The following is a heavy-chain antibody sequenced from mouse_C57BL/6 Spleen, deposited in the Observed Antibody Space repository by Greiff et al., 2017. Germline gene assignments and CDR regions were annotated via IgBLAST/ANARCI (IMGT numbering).Heavy chain of an antibody. CDR2: IYPRSGNT. CDR1: GYTFTSYG. V-gene: IGHV1-81*01. D-gene: IGHD1-1*01. CDR3: ADYYGSSYGFAY. J-gene: IGHJ3*01. Sequence: QVHVKQSGAELARPGASVKLSCKASGYTFTSYGISWVKQRTGQGLEWIGEIYPRSGNTYYNEKFKGKATLTADKSSSTAYMELRSLTSEDSAVYFCADYYGSSYGFAYWGQGTLVTVSA.